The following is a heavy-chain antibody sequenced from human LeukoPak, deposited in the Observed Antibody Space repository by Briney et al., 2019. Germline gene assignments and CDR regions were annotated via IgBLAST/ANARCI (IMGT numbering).Heavy chain of an antibody. CDR3: ARGSIPLGYYLHDAFDI. D-gene: IGHD3-3*01. J-gene: IGHJ3*02. CDR2: IYTSGST. V-gene: IGHV4-4*07. Sequence: PSETLSLTCTVSGGSISSYYWSWIRQPAGKGLEWIGRIYTSGSTNYNPSLKSRVTMSVDTSKNQFSLKLSSVTAADTAVYYCARGSIPLGYYLHDAFDIWGQGTMVTVSS. CDR1: GGSISSYY.